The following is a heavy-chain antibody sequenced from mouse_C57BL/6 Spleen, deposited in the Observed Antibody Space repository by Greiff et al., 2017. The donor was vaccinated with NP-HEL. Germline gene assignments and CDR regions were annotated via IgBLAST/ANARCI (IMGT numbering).Heavy chain of an antibody. CDR3: ARSASNLDY. Sequence: QVQLQQPGAELVMPGASVKLSCKASGYTFTSYWMHWVKQRPGQGLEWIGEIDPSDSYTNYNQKFKGKSTLTVDKSSSTACMQLSSLTSEDSAVYYCARSASNLDYWGQGTTLTVSS. CDR1: GYTFTSYW. CDR2: IDPSDSYT. D-gene: IGHD2-5*01. J-gene: IGHJ2*01. V-gene: IGHV1-69*01.